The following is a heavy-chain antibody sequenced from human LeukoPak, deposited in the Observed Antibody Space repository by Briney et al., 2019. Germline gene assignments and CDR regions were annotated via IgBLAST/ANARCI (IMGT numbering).Heavy chain of an antibody. CDR1: GGTFSSYA. J-gene: IGHJ5*02. Sequence: GASVKVSCKASGGTFSSYAISWVRRAPGQGLEWMGGIIPIFGTANYAQKFQGRVTITTDESTSTAYMELSSLRSEDTAVYYCARSVAAQGLNWFDPWGQGTLVTVSS. CDR3: ARSVAAQGLNWFDP. V-gene: IGHV1-69*05. D-gene: IGHD6-13*01. CDR2: IIPIFGTA.